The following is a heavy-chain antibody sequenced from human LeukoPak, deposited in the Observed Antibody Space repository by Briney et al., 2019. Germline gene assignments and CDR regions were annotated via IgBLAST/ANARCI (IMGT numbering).Heavy chain of an antibody. CDR2: ISGSGSST. Sequence: PGGSLRLSCAASGFTVRNNYMSWVRQAPGKGLEWVSAISGSGSSTYYADSVKGRFTISRDNSKNTLYLQMNSLRAEDTAVYYCAKEVGATLEYWGQGTLVTVSS. V-gene: IGHV3-23*01. CDR3: AKEVGATLEY. D-gene: IGHD1-26*01. CDR1: GFTVRNNY. J-gene: IGHJ4*02.